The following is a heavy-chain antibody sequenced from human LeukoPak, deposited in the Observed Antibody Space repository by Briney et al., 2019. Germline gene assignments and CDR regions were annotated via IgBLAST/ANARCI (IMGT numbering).Heavy chain of an antibody. Sequence: WGAPRLSCAAPGFTFCSFEMNWGRPAPREGGGWVLYISSSGSTIYYADSVKGRFTISRDNAKNSLYLQMNSLRAEDTAVYYCARQGMGPLDYWGQGTLVTVSS. D-gene: IGHD5-24*01. V-gene: IGHV3-48*03. J-gene: IGHJ4*02. CDR3: ARQGMGPLDY. CDR2: ISSSGSTI. CDR1: GFTFCSFE.